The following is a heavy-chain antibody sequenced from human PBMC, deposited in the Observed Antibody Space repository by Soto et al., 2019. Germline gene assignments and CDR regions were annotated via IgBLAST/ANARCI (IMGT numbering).Heavy chain of an antibody. CDR1: GFTFTSSA. CDR2: IVVGSGNT. V-gene: IGHV1-58*01. D-gene: IGHD6-13*01. J-gene: IGHJ4*02. Sequence: SVKVSCKASGFTFTSSAVQWVRQARGQRLEWIGWIVVGSGNTNYSPSFQGHVTISADKSISTAYLQWSSLKASDTAMYYCARLQAAAGDNDLTFDYWGQGTLVTVSS. CDR3: ARLQAAAGDNDLTFDY.